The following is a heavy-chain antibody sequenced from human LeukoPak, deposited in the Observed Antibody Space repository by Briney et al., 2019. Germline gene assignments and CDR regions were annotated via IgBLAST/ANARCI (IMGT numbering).Heavy chain of an antibody. CDR1: GYTFSNYG. J-gene: IGHJ4*02. Sequence: ASVKVSCKASGYTFSNYGISWVRQAPGLGLEWMGWTSYNGNTNYAQKFQDRVTMTTNTSTTTAYMELRSLESDDTAVYYCARHSGSGWQALGYWGQGTLVTVSS. CDR3: ARHSGSGWQALGY. V-gene: IGHV1-18*04. CDR2: TSYNGNT. D-gene: IGHD6-19*01.